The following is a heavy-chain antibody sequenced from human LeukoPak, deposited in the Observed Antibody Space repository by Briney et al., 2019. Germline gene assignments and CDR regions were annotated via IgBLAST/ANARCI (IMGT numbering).Heavy chain of an antibody. Sequence: GGSLRLSCAASGFTFSSYSMNWVRQAPGKGLEWVSSITSSSSYIYYADSVKGRFTISRDNAKNSLYPQMNSLRAEDTAVYYCARDVGYCSGGSCYYYGMDIWGQGTTVTVSS. CDR1: GFTFSSYS. V-gene: IGHV3-21*01. CDR3: ARDVGYCSGGSCYYYGMDI. J-gene: IGHJ6*02. CDR2: ITSSSSYI. D-gene: IGHD2-15*01.